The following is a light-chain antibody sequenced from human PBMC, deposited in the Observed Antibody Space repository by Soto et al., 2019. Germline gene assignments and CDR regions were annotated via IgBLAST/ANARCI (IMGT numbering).Light chain of an antibody. V-gene: IGLV2-23*01. J-gene: IGLJ1*01. CDR2: EGS. CDR1: SSDVGSYNL. Sequence: QSALTQPASVSGSPGQSITISCTGTSSDVGSYNLVSWYQQHPGKAPKVMIYEGSKRPSGVSNRFSGSKSGNTASLTISGLQAEDEADYYCCSYAGGPYVFGTGTKVTVL. CDR3: CSYAGGPYV.